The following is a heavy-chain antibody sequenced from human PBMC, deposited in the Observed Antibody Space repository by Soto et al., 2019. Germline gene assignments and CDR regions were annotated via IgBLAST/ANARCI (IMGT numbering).Heavy chain of an antibody. CDR3: AKGRPGVAAAPDS. J-gene: IGHJ4*02. D-gene: IGHD2-21*01. Sequence: PGGSVRLSCAASGFTFSDCAMAWVRQAPGKGLEWVSSASGSGSGTYYADSVKGRFTISRDNSKNTLFLHMTNLRAGDTALYFCAKGRPGVAAAPDSWGQGTLVPVSS. CDR1: GFTFSDCA. CDR2: ASGSGSGT. V-gene: IGHV3-23*01.